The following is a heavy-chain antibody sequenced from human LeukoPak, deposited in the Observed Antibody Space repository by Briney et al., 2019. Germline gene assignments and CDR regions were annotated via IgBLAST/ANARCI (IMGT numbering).Heavy chain of an antibody. J-gene: IGHJ4*02. CDR2: INHRGST. CDR1: GGSFSGYY. V-gene: IGHV4-34*01. Sequence: SETRSLTCAVYGGSFSGYYWSWIRQPPGKGLEWIGEINHRGSTNYNPSLKSRVTISVDTSKNQFSLKLSSVTAADTAVYYCARGVISSDFGYWGQGTLVTVSS. CDR3: ARGVISSDFGY. D-gene: IGHD2/OR15-2a*01.